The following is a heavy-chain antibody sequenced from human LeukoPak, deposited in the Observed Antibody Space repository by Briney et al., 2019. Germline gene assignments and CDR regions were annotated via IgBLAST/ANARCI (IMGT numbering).Heavy chain of an antibody. Sequence: PSETLSLTCTVSGCSISSYYWSWIRQPPGKGLEWVGYIYYSGSTNYNPSLKSRVTISVDTSKNQFSLKLSSVTAADTAVYYCARVLKYYGSGSYLDYWGQGTLVTVSS. CDR2: IYYSGST. V-gene: IGHV4-59*01. CDR1: GCSISSYY. D-gene: IGHD3-10*01. J-gene: IGHJ4*02. CDR3: ARVLKYYGSGSYLDY.